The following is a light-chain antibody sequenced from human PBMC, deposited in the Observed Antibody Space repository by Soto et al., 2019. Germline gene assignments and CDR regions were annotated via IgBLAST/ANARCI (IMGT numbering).Light chain of an antibody. V-gene: IGKV1D-12*01. J-gene: IGKJ2*01. Sequence: DIQLTQSPSSVSASVGDTVTITCRASQDSSTWLAWYQQKPGNAPKLLVYASSTLQSGVPSRFSGSGSGTEFTLTINSLQREDFATYYCQQANSSPYTFGHGTILEIK. CDR1: QDSSTW. CDR3: QQANSSPYT. CDR2: ASS.